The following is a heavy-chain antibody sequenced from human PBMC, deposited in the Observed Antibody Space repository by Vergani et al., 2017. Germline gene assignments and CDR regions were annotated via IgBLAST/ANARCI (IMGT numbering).Heavy chain of an antibody. D-gene: IGHD6-19*01. J-gene: IGHJ5*02. V-gene: IGHV1-69*04. CDR1: GGTFSSYA. Sequence: QVQLVQSGAEVKKPGSSVKVSCKASGGTFSSYAISWVRQAPGQGLEWMGRIIPILGIANYAQKFQGRVTITADKSTSKAYMELSSLRSEDTAVYYCAALSSGWYMAEDWFDPWGQGTLVTVSS. CDR2: IIPILGIA. CDR3: AALSSGWYMAEDWFDP.